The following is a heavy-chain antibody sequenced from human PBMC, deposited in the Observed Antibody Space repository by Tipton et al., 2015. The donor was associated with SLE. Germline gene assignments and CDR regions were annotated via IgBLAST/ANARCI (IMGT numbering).Heavy chain of an antibody. CDR3: ARETSNEANSWHS. V-gene: IGHV1-18*01. J-gene: IGHJ4*02. CDR2: ISAYNGNT. D-gene: IGHD2/OR15-2a*01. Sequence: QVQLVQSGAEVKKPGASVQVSCKASGYTFTSYGFTWVRQAPGQGLEWMGWISAYNGNTSYAQKLKGRLTMSTDTSTSTAYMELRSLRSDDTAFYYCARETSNEANSWHSWGQGTLVTVSS. CDR1: GYTFTSYG.